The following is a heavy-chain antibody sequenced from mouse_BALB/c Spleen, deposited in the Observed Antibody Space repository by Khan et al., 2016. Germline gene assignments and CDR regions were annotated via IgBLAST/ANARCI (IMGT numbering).Heavy chain of an antibody. V-gene: IGHV9-2-1*01. D-gene: IGHD2-3*01. CDR3: ARRDDGDYGYFDV. CDR1: GYTFTDYS. J-gene: IGHJ1*01. Sequence: QIQLVQSGPELKKPGETVKISCKASGYTFTDYSMHWVKQAPGKGLKWMGWINTETGEPTYADDFKGRFAFSLETSASTAYLQINNLKNEDTATYFCARRDDGDYGYFDVWGAGTTVTVSS. CDR2: INTETGEP.